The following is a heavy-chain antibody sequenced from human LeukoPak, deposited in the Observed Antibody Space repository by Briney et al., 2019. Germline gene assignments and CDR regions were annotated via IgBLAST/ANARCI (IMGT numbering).Heavy chain of an antibody. CDR3: ARVVPPSYYYGSGSYYSFNWFDP. CDR1: GGSFSGYY. V-gene: IGHV4-34*01. CDR2: SNHSGST. D-gene: IGHD3-10*01. Sequence: PSETLSLTCAVYGGSFSGYYWSWIRQPPGKGLEWIGESNHSGSTNYNPSLKSRVTISVDTSKNQFSLKLSSVTAADTAVYYCARVVPPSYYYGSGSYYSFNWFDPWGQGTLVTVSS. J-gene: IGHJ5*02.